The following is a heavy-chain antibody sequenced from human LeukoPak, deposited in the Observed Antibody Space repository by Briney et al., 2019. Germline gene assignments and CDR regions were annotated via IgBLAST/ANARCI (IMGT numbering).Heavy chain of an antibody. Sequence: GESLKISCKGSGYSFPSYSISWVRQMPGKGPEWMGRIDPSDSYTNYSPSFQGHVTISADKSIRTAYLQWSSLKASDTAMYYCARQHPRAFDIWGQGTMVTVSS. V-gene: IGHV5-10-1*01. J-gene: IGHJ3*02. CDR2: IDPSDSYT. CDR3: ARQHPRAFDI. CDR1: GYSFPSYS.